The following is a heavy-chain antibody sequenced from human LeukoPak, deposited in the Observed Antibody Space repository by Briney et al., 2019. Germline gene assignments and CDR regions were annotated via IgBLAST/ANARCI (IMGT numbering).Heavy chain of an antibody. J-gene: IGHJ4*02. CDR3: ARVSSSSWYQSDY. Sequence: GGSLRLSCVASGFTFRDYYMSWIRRAPGKGLEWVSYISSSSSYIDYADSVKGRFTISRDNAKNSLHLQMNSLRDEDTAVYYCARVSSSSWYQSDYWGQGTLVTVSS. V-gene: IGHV3-11*06. CDR1: GFTFRDYY. CDR2: ISSSSSYI. D-gene: IGHD6-13*01.